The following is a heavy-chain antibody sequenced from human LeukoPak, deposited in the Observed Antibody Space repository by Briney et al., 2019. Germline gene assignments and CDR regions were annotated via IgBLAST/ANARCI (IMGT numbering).Heavy chain of an antibody. CDR2: FDEHGSAT. CDR1: GFSFSSYW. Sequence: GGSLRLSCAASGFSFSSYWMHWVRQAPGKGLVWVSRFDEHGSATFYADSVKGRFTISRDIAKNTLYLQMNSLRAEDTAVYFCARDLVLGSGSYGHWGQGTLVTVSA. V-gene: IGHV3-74*01. D-gene: IGHD3-10*01. J-gene: IGHJ4*02. CDR3: ARDLVLGSGSYGH.